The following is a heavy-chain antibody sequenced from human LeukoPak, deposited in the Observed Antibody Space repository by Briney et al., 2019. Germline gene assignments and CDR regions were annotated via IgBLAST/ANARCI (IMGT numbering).Heavy chain of an antibody. V-gene: IGHV3-21*01. CDR3: ARDYYGSGSLFDY. CDR1: GFTFSSYS. J-gene: IGHJ4*02. CDR2: ISSSSSYI. Sequence: GGSLRLSCVASGFTFSSYSMNWVRQAPGKGLEWVSSISSSSSYIYYADSVKGRFTISRDNAKNSLYLQMNSLRAEDTAVYYCARDYYGSGSLFDYWGQGTLVTVSS. D-gene: IGHD3-10*01.